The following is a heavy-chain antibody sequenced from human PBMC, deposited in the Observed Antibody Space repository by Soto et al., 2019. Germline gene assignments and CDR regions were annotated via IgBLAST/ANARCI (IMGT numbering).Heavy chain of an antibody. V-gene: IGHV3-23*01. D-gene: IGHD3-22*01. J-gene: IGHJ1*01. CDR1: GITISNYP. Sequence: LRLSCAASGITISNYPMSWVRQAPGKGLDWVSGISGSGDRTYYADSAKGRFTISKDISKDSLSLQLDNLGVEDTAVYFCVKDDGGYPSTAPHWGQGTLVTVSS. CDR2: ISGSGDRT. CDR3: VKDDGGYPSTAPH.